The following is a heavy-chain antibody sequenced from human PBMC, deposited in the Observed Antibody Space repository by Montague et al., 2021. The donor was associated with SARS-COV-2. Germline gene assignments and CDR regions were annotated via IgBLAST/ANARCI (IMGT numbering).Heavy chain of an antibody. V-gene: IGHV4-59*01. CDR2: IYYSGST. J-gene: IGHJ6*02. Sequence: SETLSLTCTVSGGSISNYYWSWIRQPPGRGLEWIGYIYYSGSTDYSPSLKSRVTISLDTSKNQFSLKVTSVTAADTAVYYCARGGGYYSYGLGVWGPGTTVTVSS. CDR1: GGSISNYY. CDR3: ARGGGYYSYGLGV. D-gene: IGHD3-22*01.